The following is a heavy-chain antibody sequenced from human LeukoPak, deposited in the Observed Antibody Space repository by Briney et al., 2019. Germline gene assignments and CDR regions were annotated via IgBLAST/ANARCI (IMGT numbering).Heavy chain of an antibody. CDR2: ISSSGSTI. Sequence: GGSLRLSCAASGFTFSEYYMDWVRQAPGKGLEWVSYISSSGSTIYYADSVKGRFTISRDNAKNSLYLQMNSLRAEDTAVYYCARDMGSPESDAFDIWGQGTMVTVSS. V-gene: IGHV3-11*01. J-gene: IGHJ3*02. D-gene: IGHD3-10*01. CDR1: GFTFSEYY. CDR3: ARDMGSPESDAFDI.